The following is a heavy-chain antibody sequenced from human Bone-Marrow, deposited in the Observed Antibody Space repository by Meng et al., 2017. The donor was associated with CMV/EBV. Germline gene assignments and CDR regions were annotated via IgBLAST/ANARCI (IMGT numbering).Heavy chain of an antibody. CDR1: GYTFTSYD. CDR2: MNPNSGNT. CDR3: ARGLPWAPRLFRMVIGTRLGGMDV. Sequence: ASVKVSCKASGYTFTSYDINWVRQATGQGLEWMGWMNPNSGNTGYAQKFQGRVTMTRNTSISTAYMELSSLRSEDTAVYYCARGLPWAPRLFRMVIGTRLGGMDVWGQGTTVPVSS. V-gene: IGHV1-8*01. D-gene: IGHD2-21*01. J-gene: IGHJ6*02.